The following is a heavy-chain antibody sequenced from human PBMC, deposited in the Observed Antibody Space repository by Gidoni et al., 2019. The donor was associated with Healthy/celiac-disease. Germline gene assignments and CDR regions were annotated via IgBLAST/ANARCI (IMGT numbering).Heavy chain of an antibody. Sequence: QVQLVQSGAEVKKPGSSVKVSCKASGGTFSSYAISWVRQAPGQGLEWMGGSIPIFGTANYAQKFQGRVTITADKSTSTAYMELSSLRSEDTAVYYCARAPTCTSCHLYYYYYYGMDVWGQGTTVTVSS. D-gene: IGHD2-2*01. CDR1: GGTFSSYA. CDR2: SIPIFGTA. V-gene: IGHV1-69*06. J-gene: IGHJ6*02. CDR3: ARAPTCTSCHLYYYYYYGMDV.